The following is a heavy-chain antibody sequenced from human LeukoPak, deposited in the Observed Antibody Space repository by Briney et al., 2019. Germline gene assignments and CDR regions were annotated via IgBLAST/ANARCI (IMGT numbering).Heavy chain of an antibody. J-gene: IGHJ4*02. CDR2: IYSGGST. CDR1: GSTVSSNY. CDR3: ARDPATVVTPGLSY. V-gene: IGHV3-66*01. Sequence: GGSLRLSCAASGSTVSSNYMSWVRQAPGKGLEWVSVIYSGGSTYYADSVKGRFTISRDNSKNTLYLQMNSLRAEDTAVYYCARDPATVVTPGLSYWGQGTLVTVSS. D-gene: IGHD4-23*01.